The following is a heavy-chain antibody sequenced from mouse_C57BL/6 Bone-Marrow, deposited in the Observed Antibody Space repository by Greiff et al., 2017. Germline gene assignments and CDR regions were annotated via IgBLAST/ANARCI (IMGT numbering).Heavy chain of an antibody. J-gene: IGHJ4*01. CDR1: GFSLTSYG. Sequence: VKLMESGPGLVAPSQSLSITCTVSGFSLTSYGVSWVRQPPGKGLEWLGVIWGDGSTNYHSALISRLSISKDNSKSQVFLELNSLQTDDTATYYCAKRGLSPYYYAMDYWGQGTSVTVSS. CDR2: IWGDGST. V-gene: IGHV2-3*01. D-gene: IGHD1-1*02. CDR3: AKRGLSPYYYAMDY.